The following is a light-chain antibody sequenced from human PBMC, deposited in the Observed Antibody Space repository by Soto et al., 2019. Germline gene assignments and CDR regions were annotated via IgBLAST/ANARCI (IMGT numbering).Light chain of an antibody. J-gene: IGKJ1*01. V-gene: IGKV3-15*01. CDR3: KQYNNWPRT. Sequence: EIAMTQSPATLSVSPGERATLSCRASQSVSSNLAWYQQKPGQAPRLLIYGASTRATGIPARFSGSGSGTEFTLTISSLQSEDFAVYYCKQYNNWPRTFGQGTKVEIK. CDR1: QSVSSN. CDR2: GAS.